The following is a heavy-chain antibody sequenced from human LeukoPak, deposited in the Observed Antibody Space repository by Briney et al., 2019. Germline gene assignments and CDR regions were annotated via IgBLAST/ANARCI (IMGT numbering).Heavy chain of an antibody. CDR2: IYYSKNT. D-gene: IGHD5-18*01. V-gene: IGHV4-39*01. J-gene: IGHJ4*02. CDR3: VSPRGFSYGYFDY. CDR1: GGSISSSSAY. Sequence: DPSETLSLTCTVSGGSISSSSAYWGWIRQPPVKGLEWIGSIYYSKNTYYNPSLKSRVTISADTSKNQFSLTLGSVSATDTAVYYCVSPRGFSYGYFDYWGQGTLVTVSS.